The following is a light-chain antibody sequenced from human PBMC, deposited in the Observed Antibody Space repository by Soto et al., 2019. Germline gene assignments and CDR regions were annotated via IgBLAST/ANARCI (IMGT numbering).Light chain of an antibody. Sequence: DIQITQSPSTLSASVRDRVTITCRASQSISSWLAWYQQKPGKAPKLLIYDASSLESGVPSRFSGSGSGTEFTLPIRSLQPDDFATYYCQQYNTYWTFGQGTKVDIK. CDR2: DAS. V-gene: IGKV1-5*01. J-gene: IGKJ1*01. CDR1: QSISSW. CDR3: QQYNTYWT.